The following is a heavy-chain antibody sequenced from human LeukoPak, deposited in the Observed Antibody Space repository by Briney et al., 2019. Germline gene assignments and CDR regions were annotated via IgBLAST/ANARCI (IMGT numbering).Heavy chain of an antibody. J-gene: IGHJ4*02. CDR2: IGDRGRDT. CDR1: GFTFNIYV. V-gene: IGHV3-23*01. Sequence: PGGSLRLSCAASGFTFNIYVMTWVRQAPGKGLEWVSAIGDRGRDTYYADPVEGRFTISRDNSKYTLYLQMNSLRAEDTAVYYCAKVGPPYSSGWSIEFDYWGRGTLVTVSS. CDR3: AKVGPPYSSGWSIEFDY. D-gene: IGHD6-19*01.